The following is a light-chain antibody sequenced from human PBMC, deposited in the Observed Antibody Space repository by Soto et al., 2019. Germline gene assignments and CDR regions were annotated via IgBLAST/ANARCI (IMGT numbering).Light chain of an antibody. Sequence: DIQMTQTPSTLPASVGDTVSILCRASGSISSWLAWYQQKPGNAPRLLIYDASKLGRGVPSRFSGAGSGTEFILTISSLQPDDFATYFCQQYNSLSPWTFGQGTKVDIK. CDR3: QQYNSLSPWT. CDR2: DAS. J-gene: IGKJ1*01. CDR1: GSISSW. V-gene: IGKV1-5*02.